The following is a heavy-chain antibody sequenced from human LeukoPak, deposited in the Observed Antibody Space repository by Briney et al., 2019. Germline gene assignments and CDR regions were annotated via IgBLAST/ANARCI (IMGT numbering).Heavy chain of an antibody. CDR3: ARGPYYYGSGSYPRPVFDAFDI. J-gene: IGHJ3*02. Sequence: SVKVSCKASGGTFSSYAISWVRQAPGQGLEWMGGIIPIFGTANYAQKFQGRVTITTDESTSTAYMELSSLRSEDTAVYYCARGPYYYGSGSYPRPVFDAFDIWGQGTMVTVSS. CDR1: GGTFSSYA. V-gene: IGHV1-69*05. D-gene: IGHD3-10*01. CDR2: IIPIFGTA.